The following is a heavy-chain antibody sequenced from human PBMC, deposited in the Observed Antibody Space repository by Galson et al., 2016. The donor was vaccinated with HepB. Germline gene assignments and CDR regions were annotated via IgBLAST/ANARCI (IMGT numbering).Heavy chain of an antibody. CDR3: ATHRGRLLGDVFDF. CDR1: GYTFTNYG. J-gene: IGHJ3*01. CDR2: FDPEDGER. V-gene: IGHV1-24*01. D-gene: IGHD3-3*01. Sequence: SVKVSCKASGYTFTNYGISWVRQAPGQGLEWMGGFDPEDGERIYAQKFQDRITMTEDTSTDTAYMELISPTSEDTAVYYCATHRGRLLGDVFDFWGQGTMVTVSS.